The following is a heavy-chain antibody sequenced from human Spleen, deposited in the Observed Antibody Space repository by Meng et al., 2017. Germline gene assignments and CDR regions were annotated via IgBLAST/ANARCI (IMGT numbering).Heavy chain of an antibody. CDR3: ARDYYDSSAYSNYYYYGMDV. Sequence: GESLKISCAASGFTFSNYAMTWVRQAPGKGLEWVANINQDGSEEYYVDSVKGRFTISRDKAKNSLHLQMNSLRAEDAAVYYCARDYYDSSAYSNYYYYGMDVWGQGTTVTVSS. D-gene: IGHD3-22*01. CDR2: INQDGSEE. J-gene: IGHJ6*02. CDR1: GFTFSNYA. V-gene: IGHV3-7*01.